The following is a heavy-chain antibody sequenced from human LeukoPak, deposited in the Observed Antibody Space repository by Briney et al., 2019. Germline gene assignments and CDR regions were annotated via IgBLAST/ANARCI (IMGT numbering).Heavy chain of an antibody. CDR1: GFTFSSYA. V-gene: IGHV3-30*01. Sequence: PGRSLRLSCAASGFTFSSYAMHWVRQAPGKGLEWVAVISYDGSNKYYADSVKGRFTISRDNSKNTLYLQMNSLRAEDTAVYYCARGGAFTDYGSGYYWGQGTLVTVSS. CDR2: ISYDGSNK. CDR3: ARGGAFTDYGSGYY. D-gene: IGHD3-10*01. J-gene: IGHJ4*02.